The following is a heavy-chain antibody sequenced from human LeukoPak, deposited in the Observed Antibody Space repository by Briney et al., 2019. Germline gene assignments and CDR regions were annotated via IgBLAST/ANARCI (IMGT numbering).Heavy chain of an antibody. V-gene: IGHV3-23*01. Sequence: GGSPRLSCAVSGFTFSKAWMSWVRQTPGKGLEWVSAISGSGGSTYYADSVKGRFTISRDSSKNTLYLQMNSLRAEDTAVYYCARGSGSFLDFDYWGQGTLVTVSS. CDR3: ARGSGSFLDFDY. CDR2: ISGSGGST. J-gene: IGHJ4*02. D-gene: IGHD3-22*01. CDR1: GFTFSKAW.